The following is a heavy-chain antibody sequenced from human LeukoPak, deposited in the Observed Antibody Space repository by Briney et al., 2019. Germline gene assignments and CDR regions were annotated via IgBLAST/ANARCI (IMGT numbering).Heavy chain of an antibody. J-gene: IGHJ6*03. CDR2: IYYSGST. D-gene: IGHD3-3*01. V-gene: IGHV4-59*01. Sequence: SETLSLTCTVSGGSISSYYWSWIRQPPGKGLEWIGYIYYSGSTNYNPSLKSRVTISVDTSKNQFSLKLSSVTAADTAVYYCARDAYRDFWSGYRTAYDYYYYYYMDVWGKGTTVTVSS. CDR1: GGSISSYY. CDR3: ARDAYRDFWSGYRTAYDYYYYYYMDV.